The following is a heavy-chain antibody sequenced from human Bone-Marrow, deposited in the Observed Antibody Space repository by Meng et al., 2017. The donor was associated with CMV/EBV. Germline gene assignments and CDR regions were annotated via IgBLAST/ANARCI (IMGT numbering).Heavy chain of an antibody. D-gene: IGHD2-2*02. CDR1: GGSVSSGSYY. J-gene: IGHJ3*02. CDR3: ATFVNIVVVPAAILGLWAFDI. CDR2: IYYSGGT. V-gene: IGHV4-61*01. Sequence: SETLSLTCTVSGGSVSSGSYYWSWIRQPPGKGLEWIGYIYYSGGTNYNPSLKSRVTISVDTSKNQFSLKLSSVTAADTAVYYCATFVNIVVVPAAILGLWAFDIWGQGTMVTVSS.